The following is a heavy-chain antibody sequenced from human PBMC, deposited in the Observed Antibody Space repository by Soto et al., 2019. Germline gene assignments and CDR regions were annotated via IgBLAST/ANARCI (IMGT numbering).Heavy chain of an antibody. D-gene: IGHD3-10*01. Sequence: EVQLVESGGGLVKPGGSLRLSCAASGFSFNSYTMNWVRQTPGKGLEWVASISAGSRSIYYADSLKGRSIVSRDNAKSSLYLQVNSLRAEYSVVYYCPRSTPGSPFDIWGQGTMVTVSS. J-gene: IGHJ3*02. CDR1: GFSFNSYT. CDR2: ISAGSRSI. V-gene: IGHV3-21*06. CDR3: PRSTPGSPFDI.